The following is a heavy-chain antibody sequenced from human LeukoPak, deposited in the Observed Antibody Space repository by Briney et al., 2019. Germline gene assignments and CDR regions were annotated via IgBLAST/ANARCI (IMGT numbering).Heavy chain of an antibody. CDR3: ARDGVRYCSGGSCLPYY. CDR2: IIPILGIA. CDR1: GGTFSSYA. Sequence: SLKVSCKASGGTFSSYAISWVRQAPGRGLEWMGRIIPILGIANYAQKFQGRVTITADKSTSTAYMELSSLRSEDTAVYYCARDGVRYCSGGSCLPYYWGQGTLVTVSS. J-gene: IGHJ4*02. D-gene: IGHD2-15*01. V-gene: IGHV1-69*04.